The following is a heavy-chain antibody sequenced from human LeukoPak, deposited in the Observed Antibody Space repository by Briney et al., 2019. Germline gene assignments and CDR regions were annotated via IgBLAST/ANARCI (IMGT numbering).Heavy chain of an antibody. CDR1: GGSISSYY. CDR2: IYTSGST. J-gene: IGHJ4*02. V-gene: IGHV4-4*07. Sequence: SETLSLTCTVSGGSISSYYWSWIRQPAGEGLEWIGRIYTSGSTNYNPSLKSRVTMSVDTSKNQFSLKLSSVTAADTAVYYCARDVFEPGSSFFDYWGQGTLVTVSS. D-gene: IGHD6-13*01. CDR3: ARDVFEPGSSFFDY.